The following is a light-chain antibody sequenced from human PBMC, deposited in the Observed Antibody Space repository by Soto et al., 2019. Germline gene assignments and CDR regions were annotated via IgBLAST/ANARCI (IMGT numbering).Light chain of an antibody. CDR2: AAS. CDR3: QRGYVTPYI. CDR1: QSISSY. V-gene: IGKV1-39*01. Sequence: DIQMTQSPSSLSASVGDRVTITCRASQSISSYLNWYQQKPGKAPKLLIYAASSLQSGVPSRFSGSGSGKDFPLTISIWQPEDFATYNCQRGYVTPYILGRGPELRSN. J-gene: IGKJ2*01.